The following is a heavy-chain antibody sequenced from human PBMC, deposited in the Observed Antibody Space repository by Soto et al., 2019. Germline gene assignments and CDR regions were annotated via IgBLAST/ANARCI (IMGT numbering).Heavy chain of an antibody. CDR3: AIFDYGSWLDP. Sequence: GGSLRLSCAASVLTFSSYAMSWVRQAPGKGLEWVSAISGSGGSTYYADSVKGRFTISRDNSKNTLYLKMNSLRAEDTAVYYCAIFDYGSWLDPWGQGPLVTVSS. J-gene: IGHJ5*02. D-gene: IGHD3-16*01. CDR2: ISGSGGST. CDR1: VLTFSSYA. V-gene: IGHV3-23*01.